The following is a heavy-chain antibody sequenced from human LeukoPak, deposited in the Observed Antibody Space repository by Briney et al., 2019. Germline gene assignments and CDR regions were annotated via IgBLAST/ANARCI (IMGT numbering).Heavy chain of an antibody. Sequence: GGSLRLSCAASGFTFSSYGMHWVRQAPGKGLEWVAVISYDGSNKYYADSVKGRFTISRDNSKNTLYLQMNSLRAEDTAVYFCAREAAASGAWYFDFWGRGTLVSVSS. J-gene: IGHJ2*01. CDR2: ISYDGSNK. V-gene: IGHV3-30*03. CDR1: GFTFSSYG. D-gene: IGHD6-13*01. CDR3: AREAAASGAWYFDF.